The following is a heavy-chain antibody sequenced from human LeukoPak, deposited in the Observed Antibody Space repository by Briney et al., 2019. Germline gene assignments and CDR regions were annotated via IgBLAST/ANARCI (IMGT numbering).Heavy chain of an antibody. CDR2: IYYSGST. D-gene: IGHD2-15*01. J-gene: IGHJ6*03. CDR3: LTATKDVYCSGYYYYYYYMDV. CDR1: GGSISSSSYY. V-gene: IGHV4-39*07. Sequence: SETLSLTCTVSGGSISSSSYYWGWIRQLPGKGLEWIGSIYYSGSTHYNPSLKSRVTVSLDTSKNQFSLKLSSVTAADTAVYYCLTATKDVYCSGYYYYYYYMDVWGKGTTVTVSS.